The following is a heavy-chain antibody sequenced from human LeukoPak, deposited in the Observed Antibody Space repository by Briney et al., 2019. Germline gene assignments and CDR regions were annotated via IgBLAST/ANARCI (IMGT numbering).Heavy chain of an antibody. D-gene: IGHD6-19*01. J-gene: IGHJ4*02. Sequence: GGSLRLSCAASGFTFSSYEMNWVRQAPGKGLEWVSYISSGSTIYDADSVKGRFTISRDNAKNSLYLQMNGLRAEDTAVYYCARESIAVAGAPFDYWGQGTLVTVSS. CDR3: ARESIAVAGAPFDY. V-gene: IGHV3-48*03. CDR1: GFTFSSYE. CDR2: ISSGSTI.